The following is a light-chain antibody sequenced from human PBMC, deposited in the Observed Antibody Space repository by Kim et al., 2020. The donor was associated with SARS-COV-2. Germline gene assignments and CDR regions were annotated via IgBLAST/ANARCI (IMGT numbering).Light chain of an antibody. J-gene: IGLJ3*02. CDR1: SLRNYY. CDR2: GKY. V-gene: IGLV3-19*01. CDR3: TSRDSSGDHVV. Sequence: SSELTQDPAVSVALGQTVRLTCQGDSLRNYYATWYQQRPGQAPVLVLYGKYNRPSGIPDRFSGSASGNTASLTITGAQAEDESDYYCTSRDSSGDHVVFGGGTKLTVL.